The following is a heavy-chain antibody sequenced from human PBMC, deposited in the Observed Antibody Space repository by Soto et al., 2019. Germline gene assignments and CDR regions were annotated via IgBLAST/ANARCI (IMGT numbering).Heavy chain of an antibody. CDR3: ARGGGYDTRYYYYGMDV. CDR1: VGAFSRYA. Sequence: SSVKGYRKAYVGAFSRYAIRRVRQATGQGLEWMGGIIPIFGTANYAQKFQGRVTITADESTSTAYMELSSLRSEDTAVYYCARGGGYDTRYYYYGMDVWGQGTTVTAP. D-gene: IGHD5-12*01. CDR2: IIPIFGTA. V-gene: IGHV1-69*13. J-gene: IGHJ6*02.